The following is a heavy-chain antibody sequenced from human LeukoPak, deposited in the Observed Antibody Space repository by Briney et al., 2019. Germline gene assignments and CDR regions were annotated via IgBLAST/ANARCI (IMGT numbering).Heavy chain of an antibody. J-gene: IGHJ5*02. D-gene: IGHD4-23*01. Sequence: ASVKVSCKASGYTFTSYDINWVRQATGQGLEWMGWMNPNSGNTGYARKFQGRVTMTRNTSISTAYMELSSLRSEDTAVYYCARDGDYGGNSNNWFDPWGQGTLVTVSS. V-gene: IGHV1-8*01. CDR3: ARDGDYGGNSNNWFDP. CDR1: GYTFTSYD. CDR2: MNPNSGNT.